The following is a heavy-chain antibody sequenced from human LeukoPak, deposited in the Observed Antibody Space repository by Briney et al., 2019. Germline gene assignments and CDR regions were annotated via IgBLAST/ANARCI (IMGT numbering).Heavy chain of an antibody. D-gene: IGHD3-3*01. CDR1: GGSFSSYY. Sequence: SETLSLTCTVSGGSFSSYYWSWIRQPPGKGLEWIGYIYTTGTTSYNPSLKSRVTISLDTSKNQFSLQLSSVTAADTAVYYCARERYDFWSFDYWGQGTRVTFSS. CDR2: IYTTGTT. CDR3: ARERYDFWSFDY. J-gene: IGHJ4*02. V-gene: IGHV4-4*09.